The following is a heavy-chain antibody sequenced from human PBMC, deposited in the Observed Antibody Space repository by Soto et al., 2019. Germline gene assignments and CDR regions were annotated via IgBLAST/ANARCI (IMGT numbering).Heavy chain of an antibody. CDR1: GGSISSSSYY. J-gene: IGHJ6*02. CDR3: ARLPVLGGRITIFGVDTSRNYGMDV. V-gene: IGHV4-39*01. D-gene: IGHD3-3*01. CDR2: IYYSGST. Sequence: SETLSLTCTVSGGSISSSSYYWGWIRQPPGKWLEWIGSIYYSGSTYYNPSLKSRVTISVDTSKNQFSLKLSSVTAADTAVYYCARLPVLGGRITIFGVDTSRNYGMDVWGQGTTVTVSS.